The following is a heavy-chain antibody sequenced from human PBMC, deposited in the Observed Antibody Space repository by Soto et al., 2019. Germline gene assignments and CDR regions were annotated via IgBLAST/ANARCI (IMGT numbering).Heavy chain of an antibody. CDR2: ISSTGIYT. V-gene: IGHV3-11*06. J-gene: IGHJ4*02. D-gene: IGHD4-17*01. CDR1: GFTFNEYY. Sequence: SLRLSCVASGFTFNEYYMTWIRQAPGKGLEWISDISSTGIYTNYADSVKGRFTIFRDNAKTSLYLQMHSLRPEDTAVYYCARDRGNPVTPNDYWGQGTLVTVSS. CDR3: ARDRGNPVTPNDY.